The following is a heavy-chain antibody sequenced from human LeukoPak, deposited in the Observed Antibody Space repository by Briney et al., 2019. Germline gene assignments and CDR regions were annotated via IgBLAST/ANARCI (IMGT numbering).Heavy chain of an antibody. CDR2: ISGSTNYI. CDR3: AKPFSFYSYGYTDY. CDR1: GFAFSSYT. D-gene: IGHD5-18*01. Sequence: PGGSLRLSCAASGFAFSSYTMNWVRQARGKGLEWVSSISGSTNYIYFADSVKGRFTISRDNAKNSLYLQMNSLRAEDTAVYYCAKPFSFYSYGYTDYWGQGTLVTVSS. V-gene: IGHV3-21*04. J-gene: IGHJ4*02.